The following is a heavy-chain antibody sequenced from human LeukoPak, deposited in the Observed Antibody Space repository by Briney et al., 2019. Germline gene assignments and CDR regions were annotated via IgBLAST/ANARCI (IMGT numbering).Heavy chain of an antibody. V-gene: IGHV4-4*07. CDR1: GGSISSNY. CDR3: ARDRGRGVQLWLLDY. CDR2: IYSTGNT. J-gene: IGHJ4*02. Sequence: SETLSLTCTVSGGSISSNYWSWIRQPAGKGLEWIGRIYSTGNTNYNPSLSSRATISTDTSKNQFSLKLSSVTAADTAVYYCARDRGRGVQLWLLDYWGQGTLVTVSS. D-gene: IGHD5-18*01.